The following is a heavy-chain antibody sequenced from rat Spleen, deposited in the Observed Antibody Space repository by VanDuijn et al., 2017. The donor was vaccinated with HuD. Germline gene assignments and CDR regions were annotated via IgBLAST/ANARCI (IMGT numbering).Heavy chain of an antibody. J-gene: IGHJ4*01. CDR3: ATDLLTTL. CDR1: GFTFNNYW. V-gene: IGHV5-31*01. Sequence: EVQLVESGGGLVQPGRSLKLSCVASGFTFNNYWMTWIRQAPTKGLEWVATISYGDSSGHSGTYYRDSVKGRFTISRDNAKSTLSLQMDSLGSEDTATYYCATDLLTTLWGQGASVTVSS. CDR2: ISYGDSSGHSGT. D-gene: IGHD1-4*01.